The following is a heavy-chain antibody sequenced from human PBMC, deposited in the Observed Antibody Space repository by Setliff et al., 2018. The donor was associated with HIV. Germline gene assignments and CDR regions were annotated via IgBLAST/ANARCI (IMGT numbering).Heavy chain of an antibody. Sequence: GGSLRLSCAASGFSFNNFAMSWVRQAPGKGLEWVSTLTVGGGTDYADSVKGRFTISRDSSKNTLYLQMNGLRADDSALYYCAKDRLHTRYSSGWLLDYWGLGTLVTVSS. CDR1: GFSFNNFA. CDR2: LTVGGGT. CDR3: AKDRLHTRYSSGWLLDY. J-gene: IGHJ4*02. D-gene: IGHD6-19*01. V-gene: IGHV3-23*01.